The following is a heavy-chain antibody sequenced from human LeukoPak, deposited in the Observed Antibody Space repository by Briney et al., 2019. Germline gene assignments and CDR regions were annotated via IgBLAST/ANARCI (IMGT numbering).Heavy chain of an antibody. CDR2: IYYSGST. V-gene: IGHV4-61*01. J-gene: IGHJ3*02. CDR1: GGSVSSGSYY. CDR3: ARDLAVAGFGAFDI. D-gene: IGHD6-19*01. Sequence: PSETLSLTCTVSGGSVSSGSYYWSWIRQPPGKGLEWIGYIYYSGSTNYNPSLKSRVTMSVDTSKNQFSLKLSSVTAADTAVYYCARDLAVAGFGAFDIWGQGTMVTVSS.